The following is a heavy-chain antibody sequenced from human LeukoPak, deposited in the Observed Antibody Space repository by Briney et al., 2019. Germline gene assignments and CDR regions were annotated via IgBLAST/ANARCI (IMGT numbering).Heavy chain of an antibody. CDR3: TRDSGTYNWLDP. J-gene: IGHJ5*02. CDR1: GFTFSDSS. Sequence: GGSLRLSCAASGFTFSDSSIHWVRQASGKGLEWIGLMEKELNGYATAYAASVRGRFTISRDDSQNTAYLQMESLKTEDTALYYCTRDSGTYNWLDPWGQGTLVTVSS. D-gene: IGHD1-26*01. V-gene: IGHV3-73*01. CDR2: MEKELNGYAT.